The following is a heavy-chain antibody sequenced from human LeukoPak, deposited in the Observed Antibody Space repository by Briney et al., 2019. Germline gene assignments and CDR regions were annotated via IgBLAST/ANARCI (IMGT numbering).Heavy chain of an antibody. V-gene: IGHV3-30*02. J-gene: IGHJ5*02. CDR1: EFALSYYW. D-gene: IGHD3-10*01. CDR3: AKIGSGIYWFDP. Sequence: PGGSLRLSRVASEFALSYYWMSWVRQAPGKGLEWVAFIRYDGSNKYYADSVKGRFTISRDNSKNTLYLQMNSLRAEDTAVYYCAKIGSGIYWFDPWGQGTLVTVSS. CDR2: IRYDGSNK.